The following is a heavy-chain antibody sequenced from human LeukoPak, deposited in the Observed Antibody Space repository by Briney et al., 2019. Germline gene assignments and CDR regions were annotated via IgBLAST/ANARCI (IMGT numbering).Heavy chain of an antibody. J-gene: IGHJ4*02. CDR2: ISYDGSNK. CDR3: ARGRRWLQLYGSDY. V-gene: IGHV3-30-3*01. CDR1: GFTFSSYA. D-gene: IGHD5-24*01. Sequence: GRSLRLSCAASGFTFSSYAMHWVRQAPGKGLEWVAVISYDGSNKYYADSVKGRFTISRDNSKNTLYLQMNSLRVEDTAVYYCARGRRWLQLYGSDYWGQGTLVTVSS.